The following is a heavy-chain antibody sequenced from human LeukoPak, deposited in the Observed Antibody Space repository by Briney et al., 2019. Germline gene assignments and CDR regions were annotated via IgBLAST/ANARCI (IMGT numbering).Heavy chain of an antibody. CDR1: RGTFSSYT. J-gene: IGHJ4*02. D-gene: IGHD1-14*01. Sequence: SVTVSCKASRGTFSSYTISWVRPAPGRGVEWMGGIIPIFGTVKYAQKFQGRVIMTRDTSTTTAYMELRSLRSDDTAVYFCTTGPYHDLTAYWGQGSLVTVSS. V-gene: IGHV1-69*05. CDR3: TTGPYHDLTAY. CDR2: IIPIFGTV.